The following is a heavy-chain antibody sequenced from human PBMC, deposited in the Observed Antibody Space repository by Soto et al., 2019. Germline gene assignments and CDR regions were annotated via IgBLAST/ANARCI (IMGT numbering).Heavy chain of an antibody. CDR1: GGSISSGDYY. D-gene: IGHD4-17*01. CDR3: ARDRDDYGGANWYFDL. CDR2: IYYSGST. V-gene: IGHV4-30-4*01. J-gene: IGHJ2*01. Sequence: QVQLQESGPGLVKPSQTLSLTCTVSGGSISSGDYYWSWIRQPPGKGLEWIGYIYYSGSTYYNPPLKGRVTISVDTSKNQFSLKLSSVTAADTAVYYCARDRDDYGGANWYFDLWGRGTLVTVSS.